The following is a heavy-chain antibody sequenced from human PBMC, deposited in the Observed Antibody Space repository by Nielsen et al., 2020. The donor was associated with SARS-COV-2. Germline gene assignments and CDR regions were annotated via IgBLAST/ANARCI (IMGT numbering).Heavy chain of an antibody. CDR2: ISAYNGNT. D-gene: IGHD4-17*01. CDR3: ARGGDKYGHDGTNH. CDR1: GYTFTSYG. J-gene: IGHJ5*02. Sequence: ALVKVSCKTSGYTFTSYGLSWVRQAPGQGLEWMGRISAYNGNTDYAQNFRGRVTLTTDTSTDTAYMELRSLRSDDTAVYYCARGGDKYGHDGTNHWGPGTLVTVSS. V-gene: IGHV1-18*04.